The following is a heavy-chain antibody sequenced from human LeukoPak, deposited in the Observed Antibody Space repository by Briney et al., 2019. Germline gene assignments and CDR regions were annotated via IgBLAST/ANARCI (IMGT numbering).Heavy chain of an antibody. J-gene: IGHJ4*02. CDR1: GFTFSNAW. Sequence: GSLRLSCAASGFTFSNAWMSWVRQAPGKGLEWVGRIKSKTDGGTTDYAAPVKGRFTISRDDSKNTLYLQMNSLKTEDTAVYYCTTDRQIPSPYFDYWGQGTLVTVSS. CDR2: IKSKTDGGTT. V-gene: IGHV3-15*01. CDR3: TTDRQIPSPYFDY.